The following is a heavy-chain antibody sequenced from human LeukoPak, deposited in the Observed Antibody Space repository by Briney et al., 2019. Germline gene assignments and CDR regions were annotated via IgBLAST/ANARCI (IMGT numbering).Heavy chain of an antibody. CDR2: ISDSSIDV. D-gene: IGHD3-16*02. Sequence: GGSLRLSCAASGFTFSGYSMNWVRQAPGKGLEWVSSISDSSIDVYYADSVKGRFTISRDNAKNSLYLQMNSLSIEDTAVYYCAKDERMITFGGVIVIVDWGQGTLVTVSS. CDR1: GFTFSGYS. CDR3: AKDERMITFGGVIVIVD. J-gene: IGHJ4*02. V-gene: IGHV3-21*01.